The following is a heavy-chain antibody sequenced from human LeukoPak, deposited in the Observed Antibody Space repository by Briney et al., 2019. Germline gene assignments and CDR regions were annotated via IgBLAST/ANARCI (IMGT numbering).Heavy chain of an antibody. CDR2: ISSSGSTI. CDR1: GFTFSSYE. V-gene: IGHV3-48*03. D-gene: IGHD2-15*01. CDR3: ASPPRGDCSGGSCYDY. J-gene: IGHJ4*02. Sequence: GGSLRLSCAASGFTFSSYEMNWVRQAPGKGLEWVSYISSSGSTIYYADSVKGRFTISRDNAKNSLYLRMNNLRAEDTAVYYCASPPRGDCSGGSCYDYWGQGTLVTVSS.